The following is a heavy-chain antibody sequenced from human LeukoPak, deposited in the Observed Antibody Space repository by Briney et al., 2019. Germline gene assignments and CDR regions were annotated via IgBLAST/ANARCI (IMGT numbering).Heavy chain of an antibody. Sequence: GGSLRLSCAASGFTVSSNYMSWVRQAPGKGLEWVSVIYSGGSTYYADPVKGRFTISRDNSKNTLYLQMNSLRAEDTAVYYCARTPIREVDYFDYWGQGTLVTVSS. CDR3: ARTPIREVDYFDY. D-gene: IGHD1-14*01. CDR2: IYSGGST. CDR1: GFTVSSNY. V-gene: IGHV3-53*01. J-gene: IGHJ4*02.